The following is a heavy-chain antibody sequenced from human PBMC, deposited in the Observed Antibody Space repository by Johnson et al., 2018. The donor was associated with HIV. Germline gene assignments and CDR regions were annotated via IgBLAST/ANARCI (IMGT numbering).Heavy chain of an antibody. CDR2: ITYDGSNK. V-gene: IGHV3-30*19. CDR3: ARALEVGATTANEAFDI. CDR1: GFTFSSYG. D-gene: IGHD1-26*01. J-gene: IGHJ3*02. Sequence: QEKLVESGGGVVQPGRSLRLSCAASGFTFSSYGMHWVRQAPGKGLEWVAVITYDGSNKYYADSVKGRFTISRDNSKNTLYLQMNSLRAEDTAVYYCARALEVGATTANEAFDIWGQGTMVTVSS.